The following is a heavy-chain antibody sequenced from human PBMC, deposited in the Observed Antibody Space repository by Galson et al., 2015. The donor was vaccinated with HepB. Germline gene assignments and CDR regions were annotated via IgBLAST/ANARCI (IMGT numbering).Heavy chain of an antibody. J-gene: IGHJ4*02. CDR3: ARDTGLYSRLIDF. Sequence: SLRLSCAASGFTFSSHTFHWVRQAPGKGLEWVAGISYDGNNEYYRDSVKGRFTISRDNPRNRLYLQLNSLRAEDTAVYNCARDTGLYSRLIDFWGQGTLVTVSS. CDR1: GFTFSSHT. V-gene: IGHV3-30-3*01. D-gene: IGHD6-13*01. CDR2: ISYDGNNE.